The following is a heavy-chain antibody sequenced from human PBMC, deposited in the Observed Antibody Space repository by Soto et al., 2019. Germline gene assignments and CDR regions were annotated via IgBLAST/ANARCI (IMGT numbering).Heavy chain of an antibody. D-gene: IGHD5-12*01. CDR1: GGTFSSYA. J-gene: IGHJ4*02. Sequence: SVKVSCKASGGTFSSYAISWVRQAPGQGLEWMGGIIPIFGTANYAQKFQGRVTITADESTSTAYMELSSLRSEDTAVYYCARDLRNSGYDYYFDYWGQGTLVTV. CDR3: ARDLRNSGYDYYFDY. CDR2: IIPIFGTA. V-gene: IGHV1-69*13.